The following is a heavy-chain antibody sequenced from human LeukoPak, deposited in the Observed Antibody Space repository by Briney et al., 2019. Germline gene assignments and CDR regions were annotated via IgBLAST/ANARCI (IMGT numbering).Heavy chain of an antibody. D-gene: IGHD5-18*01. CDR2: IYYSGST. CDR3: ASPGPPRGYSYGPPTN. Sequence: SQTLSLTCTVSGGSIGSGDYYWSWIRQPPGKGLEWIGYIYYSGSTYYNPSLKSRVTISVDTSKNQFSLKLSSVTAADTAVYYCASPGPPRGYSYGPPTNWGQGTLVTVSS. CDR1: GGSIGSGDYY. V-gene: IGHV4-30-4*01. J-gene: IGHJ4*02.